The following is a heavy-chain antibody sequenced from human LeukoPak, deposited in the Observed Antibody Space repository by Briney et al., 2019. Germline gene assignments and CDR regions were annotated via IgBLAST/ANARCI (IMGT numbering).Heavy chain of an antibody. CDR3: ARDHSIDDKSWWLDP. Sequence: GASVKVSCKTSGDTFTRNWMHWIRQGPGPGLEWMGVINPTGDYTMYAQKFQGRVIVTRDMSSNTDYMELGSLRSDDTAVYYCARDHSIDDKSWWLDPWGQGTLVTVSS. D-gene: IGHD1-1*01. CDR2: INPTGDYT. J-gene: IGHJ5*02. CDR1: GDTFTRNW. V-gene: IGHV1-46*01.